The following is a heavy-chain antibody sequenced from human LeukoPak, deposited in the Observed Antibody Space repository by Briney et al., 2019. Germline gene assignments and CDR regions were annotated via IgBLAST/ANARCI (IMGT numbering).Heavy chain of an antibody. V-gene: IGHV4-34*01. Sequence: PSETLSLTCAVHGGSFSGYYWSWIRQPPGKGLEWIGEINHSGSTNYNPSLKSRVTISVDTSKNQFSLKLSSVTAADTAVYYCARFRYYYDSSGYYYGSFDYWGQGTLVTVSS. CDR3: ARFRYYYDSSGYYYGSFDY. CDR1: GGSFSGYY. D-gene: IGHD3-22*01. CDR2: INHSGST. J-gene: IGHJ4*02.